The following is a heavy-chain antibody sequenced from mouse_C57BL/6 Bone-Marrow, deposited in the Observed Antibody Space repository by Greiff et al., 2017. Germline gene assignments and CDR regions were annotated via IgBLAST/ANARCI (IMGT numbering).Heavy chain of an antibody. V-gene: IGHV10-1*01. CDR2: IRSKSNNYAT. Sequence: EAGGGLVQPKGSLKLSCAASGFSFNTYAMNWVRQAPGKGLEWVARIRSKSNNYATYYADSVKDRFTISRDDSESMLYLQMNNLKTEYTAMYYCVRHSYYFDVWGTGTTVTVSS. CDR1: GFSFNTYA. CDR3: VRHSYYFDV. J-gene: IGHJ1*03.